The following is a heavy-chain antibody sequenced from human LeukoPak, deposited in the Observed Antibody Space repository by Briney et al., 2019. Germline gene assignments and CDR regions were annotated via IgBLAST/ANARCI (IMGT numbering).Heavy chain of an antibody. V-gene: IGHV1-2*02. J-gene: IGHJ2*01. Sequence: ASVKVSCKAAGYTFTVNHVHWVRQAPGQGLEWMGWNGPNSGGTKYAQKFQDRVAMTSDTSISTAYMELSGLSSDDTAVSFCAREADIVSFDLWGRGTRVTVSS. CDR2: NGPNSGGT. CDR1: GYTFTVNH. D-gene: IGHD3-16*02. CDR3: AREADIVSFDL.